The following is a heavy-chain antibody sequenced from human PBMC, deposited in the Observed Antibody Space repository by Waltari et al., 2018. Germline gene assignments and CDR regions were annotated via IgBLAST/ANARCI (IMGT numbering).Heavy chain of an antibody. CDR1: GGSINNYY. J-gene: IGHJ6*02. V-gene: IGHV4-59*08. CDR3: ARNMVRGVFYYYYGMDV. D-gene: IGHD3-10*01. CDR2: IYYTGST. Sequence: QVQLQESGPGLVKPSETLSLTCTVSGGSINNYYWSWIRHPPGKGLEWIVYIYYTGSTSHHPSLKSRGTISVDRSKNQFSRKLSSVTAADTAVYYCARNMVRGVFYYYYGMDVWGQGTTVTVSS.